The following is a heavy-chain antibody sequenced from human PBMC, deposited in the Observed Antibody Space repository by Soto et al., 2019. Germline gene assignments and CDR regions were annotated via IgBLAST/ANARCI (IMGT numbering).Heavy chain of an antibody. CDR2: ISGSGSST. Sequence: GSLRLSCAASGFTFSSYAMSWVRQAPGKGLEWVSAISGSGSSTYYADSVKGRFTIPRDNSKNTLYLQMNSLRAEDTAVYYCAKSGIAVAAADYWGQGTLVTVSS. V-gene: IGHV3-23*01. CDR1: GFTFSSYA. D-gene: IGHD6-19*01. CDR3: AKSGIAVAAADY. J-gene: IGHJ4*02.